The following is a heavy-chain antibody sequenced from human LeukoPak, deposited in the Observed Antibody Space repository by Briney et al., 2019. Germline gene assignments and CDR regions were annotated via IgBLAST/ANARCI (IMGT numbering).Heavy chain of an antibody. CDR1: GYTFTGYY. CDR3: ARVGDGLNDGFDI. CDR2: INPNSGGT. V-gene: IGHV1-2*06. Sequence: ASVKVSCKASGYTFTGYYMHWVRQAPGQGLEWMGRINPNSGGTNYAQKFQGRVTMTRDTSISTVYMELSRLRSDDTAVYYCARVGDGLNDGFDIWGQGTMVTVSS. D-gene: IGHD5-24*01. J-gene: IGHJ3*02.